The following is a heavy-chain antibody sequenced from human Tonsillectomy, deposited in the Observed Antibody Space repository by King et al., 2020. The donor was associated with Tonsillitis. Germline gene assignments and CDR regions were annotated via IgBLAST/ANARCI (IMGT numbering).Heavy chain of an antibody. Sequence: VQLVESGGGLVQPGGSLRLSCEASGFTVSGNYMTWVRQAPGKGLEWVSVIYSDGSKYYADSVRGRFTISRHHSKNTLYLQMNSLRVEDTAVYYCAMISRSWSPYYYFAMDVWGQGTTVTVSS. V-gene: IGHV3-53*04. CDR2: IYSDGSK. J-gene: IGHJ6*02. CDR1: GFTVSGNY. CDR3: AMISRSWSPYYYFAMDV. D-gene: IGHD6-6*01.